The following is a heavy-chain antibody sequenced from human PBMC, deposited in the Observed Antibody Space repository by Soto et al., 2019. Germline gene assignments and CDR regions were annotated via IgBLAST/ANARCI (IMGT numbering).Heavy chain of an antibody. D-gene: IGHD6-19*01. CDR2: TYYRSKWYN. CDR3: ARASGGSGWYSNWFDP. Sequence: PSQTLSLTCAISGDSVSSNSAAWNWIRQSPSRGLEWLGRTYYRSKWYNDYAVSVKSRITINPDTSKNQFSLQLNSVTPEDTAVYYCARASGGSGWYSNWFDPWGQGTLVTVSS. J-gene: IGHJ5*02. CDR1: GDSVSSNSAA. V-gene: IGHV6-1*01.